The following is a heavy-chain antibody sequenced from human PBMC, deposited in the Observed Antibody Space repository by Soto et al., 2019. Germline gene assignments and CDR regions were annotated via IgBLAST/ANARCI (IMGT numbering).Heavy chain of an antibody. V-gene: IGHV1-18*01. Sequence: ASVKVSCKTSGYTFTSNGISWVRQAPGHGLEWMGWISAYNGNTNYAQKFQGRVTMSRDTSTSTAYMELRSLRSDDTAVYYCARDRGSSTWYEFDYWGQGTLVTVSS. J-gene: IGHJ4*02. CDR3: ARDRGSSTWYEFDY. CDR2: ISAYNGNT. CDR1: GYTFTSNG. D-gene: IGHD6-13*01.